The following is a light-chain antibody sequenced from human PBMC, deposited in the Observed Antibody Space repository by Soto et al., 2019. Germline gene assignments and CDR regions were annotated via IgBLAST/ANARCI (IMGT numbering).Light chain of an antibody. J-gene: IGKJ1*01. V-gene: IGKV1-39*01. CDR2: AAS. CDR1: QSITNS. Sequence: DIQMTQSPSSLSASVGDRVTMTCRASQSITNSLNWYQQKPGKAPKLLIYAASSLQSGVPSRFGGSGSGTDFTLTISSLQPEDFASYYCQQSYITPWTFGQGTKVDIK. CDR3: QQSYITPWT.